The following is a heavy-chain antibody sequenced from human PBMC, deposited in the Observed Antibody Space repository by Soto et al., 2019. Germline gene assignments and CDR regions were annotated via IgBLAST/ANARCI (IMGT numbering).Heavy chain of an antibody. CDR3: ARAGIAAATTGLHS. Sequence: ASVKVSCKAPGYTFTSYGMHWVRQAPGQRLEWMGWINADNGNTENSKTFQGRVTITRDTSASTAYMELSSLRSEDTAVYYCARAGIAAATTGLHSWGQGTLVTVSS. J-gene: IGHJ4*02. CDR1: GYTFTSYG. D-gene: IGHD6-13*01. V-gene: IGHV1-3*01. CDR2: INADNGNT.